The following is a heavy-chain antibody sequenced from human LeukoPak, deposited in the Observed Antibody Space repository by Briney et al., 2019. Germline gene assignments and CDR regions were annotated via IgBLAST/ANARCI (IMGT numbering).Heavy chain of an antibody. CDR2: INPNSGGT. D-gene: IGHD3-22*01. Sequence: ASVKVSCKASGYTFTGYYMHWVRQPPGQGLEWMGWINPNSGGTNYAQKFQGRVTMTRDTSISTAYMELSRLRSDDTAVYYCARGNTYYYDSSGYPDRYWGQGTLVTVSS. J-gene: IGHJ4*02. V-gene: IGHV1-2*02. CDR3: ARGNTYYYDSSGYPDRY. CDR1: GYTFTGYY.